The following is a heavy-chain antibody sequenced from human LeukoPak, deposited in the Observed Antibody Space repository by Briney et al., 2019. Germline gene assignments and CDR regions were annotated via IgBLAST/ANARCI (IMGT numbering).Heavy chain of an antibody. CDR3: ARHPIDYGGNSNWFDP. V-gene: IGHV4-39*01. D-gene: IGHD4-23*01. CDR1: GGSISSSSYY. Sequence: EASETLSLTCTVSGGSISSSSYYWGWIRQPPGKGLEWIGSIYYSGSTYYNPSLKSRVTISVDTSKNQFSLKLSSVTAADTAVYYCARHPIDYGGNSNWFDPWGQGTLVTVSS. CDR2: IYYSGST. J-gene: IGHJ5*02.